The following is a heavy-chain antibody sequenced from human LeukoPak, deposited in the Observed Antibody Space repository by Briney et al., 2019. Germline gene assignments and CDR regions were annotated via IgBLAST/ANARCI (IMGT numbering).Heavy chain of an antibody. CDR1: GYAFTGYY. CDR3: ARDLGIVGATATDY. Sequence: ASVKVSCKASGYAFTGYYMHWVRQAPGQGLEWMGWINPNSGGTSYAQKFQGRVTMTRDMSTSTVYMELSSLRSEDTAVYYCARDLGIVGATATDYWGQGTLVTVSS. D-gene: IGHD1-26*01. J-gene: IGHJ4*02. CDR2: INPNSGGT. V-gene: IGHV1-2*02.